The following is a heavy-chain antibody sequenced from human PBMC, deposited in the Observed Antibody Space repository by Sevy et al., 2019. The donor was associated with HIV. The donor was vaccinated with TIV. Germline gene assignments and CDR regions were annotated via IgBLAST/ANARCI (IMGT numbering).Heavy chain of an antibody. V-gene: IGHV4-34*01. CDR2: INHTGST. D-gene: IGHD4-17*01. CDR1: GGSFSGYY. CDR3: ARVSYGSYYDY. J-gene: IGHJ4*02. Sequence: SETLSLTCAVYGGSFSGYYWSWIRQPPGKGLEWIGEINHTGSTNYNPSLKSRVTISVDTSKNQFSLKLSSVTAADTAVYYCARVSYGSYYDYWGQGTLVTVSS.